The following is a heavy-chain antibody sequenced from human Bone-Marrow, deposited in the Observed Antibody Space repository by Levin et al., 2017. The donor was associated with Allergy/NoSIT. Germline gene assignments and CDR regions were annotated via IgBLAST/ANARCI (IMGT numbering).Heavy chain of an antibody. CDR1: GFTLGRTA. Sequence: RPGGSLRLSCAASGFTLGRTAMSWVRQAPGKGLEWVSLISTSGGSTYYADSVKGHFTISRDNSKNTLYLDIKSLGPEDTAVYYCAKGSYSSSTSCYMDVWGKGTTVTVSS. V-gene: IGHV3-23*01. CDR2: ISTSGGST. J-gene: IGHJ6*03. CDR3: AKGSYSSSTSCYMDV. D-gene: IGHD3-22*01.